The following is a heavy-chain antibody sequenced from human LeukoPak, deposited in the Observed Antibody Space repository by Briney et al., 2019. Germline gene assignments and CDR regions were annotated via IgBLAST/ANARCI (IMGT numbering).Heavy chain of an antibody. D-gene: IGHD6-6*01. CDR2: INTYSANT. Sequence: ASVRVSCKASGYTFTSYEINWVRQAPGRGLEWMGWINTYSANTNYAQEFQDRVIMTTDTSTSTAYMELRSLRSDDTAVYYCAREGGIARPPYLYYYIDVWGKGTTVTVSS. J-gene: IGHJ6*03. V-gene: IGHV1-18*01. CDR1: GYTFTSYE. CDR3: AREGGIARPPYLYYYIDV.